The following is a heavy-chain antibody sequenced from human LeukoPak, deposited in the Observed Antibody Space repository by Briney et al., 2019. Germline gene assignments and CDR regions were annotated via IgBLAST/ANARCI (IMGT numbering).Heavy chain of an antibody. CDR3: ARQPDIVVVPAAIHFDY. Sequence: GAPVKVSCKASGYTFTGYYMHWVRQAPGQGLEWMGWINLNSGGTNYAQKFQGRVTMTRDTSISTAYMELSRLRSDDTAVYYCARQPDIVVVPAAIHFDYWGQGTLVTVSS. CDR1: GYTFTGYY. CDR2: INLNSGGT. J-gene: IGHJ4*02. D-gene: IGHD2-2*01. V-gene: IGHV1-2*02.